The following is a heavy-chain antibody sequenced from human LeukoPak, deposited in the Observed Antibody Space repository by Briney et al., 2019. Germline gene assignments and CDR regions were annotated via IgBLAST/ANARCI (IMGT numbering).Heavy chain of an antibody. D-gene: IGHD4-23*01. CDR3: ARDGLRWYPPAYYMDV. CDR1: GFTFGSYG. V-gene: IGHV3-33*01. CDR2: IWYDGSNK. J-gene: IGHJ6*03. Sequence: GGSLRLSCAASGFTFGSYGMHWVRQAPGKGLEWVAVIWYDGSNKYYADSVKGRFTISRDNSKNTLYLQMNSLRAEDTAVYYYARDGLRWYPPAYYMDVWGKGTTVTVSS.